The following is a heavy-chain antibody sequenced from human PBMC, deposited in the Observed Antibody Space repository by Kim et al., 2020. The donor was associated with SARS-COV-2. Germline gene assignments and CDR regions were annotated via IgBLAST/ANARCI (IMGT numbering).Heavy chain of an antibody. CDR2: INTNTGNP. CDR3: ARGGECSGGSWEWSMDV. D-gene: IGHD2-15*01. J-gene: IGHJ6*02. Sequence: ASVKVSCKASGYTFTSYAMNWVRQAPGQGLEWMGWINTNTGNPTYAQGFTGRFVFSLDTSVSTAYLQISSLKAEDTAVYYCARGGECSGGSWEWSMDVWGQGTKVTVSS. CDR1: GYTFTSYA. V-gene: IGHV7-4-1*02.